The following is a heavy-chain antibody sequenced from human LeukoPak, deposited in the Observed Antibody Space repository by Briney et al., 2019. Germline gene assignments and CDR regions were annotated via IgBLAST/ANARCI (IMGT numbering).Heavy chain of an antibody. V-gene: IGHV3-7*01. CDR3: ARAGRFLEWLLEMDV. Sequence: GGSLRLSCAASGFTFSSYWMSWVRQAPGKGLEWVANTKQDGSEKYYVDSVKGRFTISRDNAKNSLYLQMNSLRAEDTAVYYCARAGRFLEWLLEMDVWGQGTTVTVSS. D-gene: IGHD3-3*01. CDR1: GFTFSSYW. CDR2: TKQDGSEK. J-gene: IGHJ6*02.